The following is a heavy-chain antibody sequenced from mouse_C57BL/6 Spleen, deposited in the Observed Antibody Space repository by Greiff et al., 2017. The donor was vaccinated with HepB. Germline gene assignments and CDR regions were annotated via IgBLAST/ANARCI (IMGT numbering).Heavy chain of an antibody. V-gene: IGHV5-4*01. CDR1: GFTFSSYA. D-gene: IGHD2-4*01. CDR3: ARDNGYDYDGEAGFAY. Sequence: EVMLVESGGGLVKPGGSLKLSCAASGFTFSSYAMSWVRQTPEKRLEWVATISDGGSYTYYPDNVKGRFTISRDNAKNNLYLQMSHLKSEDTAMYYCARDNGYDYDGEAGFAYWGQGTLVTVSA. J-gene: IGHJ3*01. CDR2: ISDGGSYT.